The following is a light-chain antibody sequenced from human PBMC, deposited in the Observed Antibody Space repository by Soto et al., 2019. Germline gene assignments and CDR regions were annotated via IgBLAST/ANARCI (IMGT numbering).Light chain of an antibody. CDR2: DES. J-gene: IGLJ1*01. CDR1: SRDVGGYNY. CDR3: SSYTRSSTLV. V-gene: IGLV2-14*03. Sequence: QSVLTQSASVSGSPGQSITISCTGNSRDVGGYNYVSWYQHHPGKAPKLLIYDESSWPSGASYRFSGSQSGFSASLTIFRLQAEDEADYYCSSYTRSSTLVFGTGTKVTVL.